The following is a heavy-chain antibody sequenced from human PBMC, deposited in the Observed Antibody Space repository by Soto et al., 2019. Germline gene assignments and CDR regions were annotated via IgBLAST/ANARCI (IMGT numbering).Heavy chain of an antibody. V-gene: IGHV1-18*01. CDR2: VRDYNGNT. D-gene: IGHD2-2*01. Sequence: APVKVSRKAFGFSFTRYCMTRVGQGPVQGIEWMVCVRDYNGNTNYEQNLTDRVTLTTETSTYTAYMEMRNLQSEHTAVYYCARDLGSDLRVPVVVFAAWGQGAMVTLSS. J-gene: IGHJ5*02. CDR1: GFSFTRYC. CDR3: ARDLGSDLRVPVVVFAA.